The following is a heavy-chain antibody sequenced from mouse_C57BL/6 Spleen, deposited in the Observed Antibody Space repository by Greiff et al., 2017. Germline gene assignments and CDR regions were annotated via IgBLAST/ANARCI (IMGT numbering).Heavy chain of an antibody. CDR3: ARGGGYYDYFDY. D-gene: IGHD2-3*01. Sequence: QVQLKESGAELVRPGSSVKLSCKASGYTFTSYWMHWVTQRPIQGLEWIGNIDPSDSDTHYNQKFKDKATLTVDKSSSTAYMQLSSLTSEDSAVYDCARGGGYYDYFDYWGQGTTLTVSS. J-gene: IGHJ2*01. CDR1: GYTFTSYW. CDR2: IDPSDSDT. V-gene: IGHV1-52*01.